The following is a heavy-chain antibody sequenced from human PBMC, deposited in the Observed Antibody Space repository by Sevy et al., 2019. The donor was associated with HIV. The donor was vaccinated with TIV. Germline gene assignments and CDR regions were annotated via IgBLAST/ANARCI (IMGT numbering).Heavy chain of an antibody. V-gene: IGHV4-59*01. D-gene: IGHD2-15*01. Sequence: SETLSLTCTVSGDSIGNNYWSWIRQPPGKGLEWIGYFYYTGRTNYNPSLKSRVTISADTSKNQFSLKVISVTAADTAVYFCASCSPGYSYALDVWGQGTTVTVSS. CDR2: FYYTGRT. CDR3: ASCSPGYSYALDV. CDR1: GDSIGNNY. J-gene: IGHJ6*02.